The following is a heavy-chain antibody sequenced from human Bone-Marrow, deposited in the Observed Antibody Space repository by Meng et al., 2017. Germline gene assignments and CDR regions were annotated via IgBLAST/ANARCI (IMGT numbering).Heavy chain of an antibody. CDR3: ARTRGYSYGYYGY. Sequence: QVQLQQWGAGLLKPSETLSLTCAVYVGSFSGYYWSWIRQPPGKGLEWIGEINHSGSTNYNPSLKSRVTISVDTSKNQFSLKLSSVTAADTAVYYCARTRGYSYGYYGYWGQGTLVTVSS. V-gene: IGHV4-34*01. CDR2: INHSGST. D-gene: IGHD5-18*01. J-gene: IGHJ4*02. CDR1: VGSFSGYY.